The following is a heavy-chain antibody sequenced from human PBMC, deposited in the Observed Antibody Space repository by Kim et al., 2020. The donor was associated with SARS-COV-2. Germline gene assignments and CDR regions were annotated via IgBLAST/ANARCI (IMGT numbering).Heavy chain of an antibody. Sequence: SETLSLTCAVYGGSFSGYYWSWIRQPPGKGLEWIGEINHSGSTNYNPSLKSRVTISVDTSKNQFSLKLSSVTAADTAVYYCASGGAGHVEAAGTFDCWG. V-gene: IGHV4-34*01. CDR1: GGSFSGYY. J-gene: IGHJ4*01. CDR2: INHSGST. CDR3: ASGGAGHVEAAGTFDC. D-gene: IGHD6-13*01.